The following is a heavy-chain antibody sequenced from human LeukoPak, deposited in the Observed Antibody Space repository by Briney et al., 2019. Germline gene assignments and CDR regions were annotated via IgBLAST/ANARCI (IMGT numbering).Heavy chain of an antibody. D-gene: IGHD1-14*01. CDR2: ISSNGGST. V-gene: IGHV3-64*01. J-gene: IGHJ4*02. CDR3: ASDPPGYFDY. Sequence: GGSLRLSCAASGFTFSSYAMHWVRQAPGEGLEYVSAISSNGGSTYYANSVKGRFTISRDNSKNTLYLQMGSLRAEDMAVYYRASDPPGYFDYWGQGTLVTVSS. CDR1: GFTFSSYA.